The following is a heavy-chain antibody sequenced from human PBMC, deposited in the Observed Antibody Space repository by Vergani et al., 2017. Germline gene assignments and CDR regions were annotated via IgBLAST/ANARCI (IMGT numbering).Heavy chain of an antibody. CDR1: GFTFSACP. CDR2: ISARYPST. V-gene: IGHV3-23*01. J-gene: IGHJ4*02. CDR3: AKDGRESSDYGYFDY. D-gene: IGHD4-17*01. Sequence: EVQLLQSGGGVIQPGGSVRLSCAASGFTFSACPMTWVRQAPGKGLEWVSAISARYPSTYYADSVKGRFTISRDNSKKTLSLQMRSLRADDTAVYYCAKDGRESSDYGYFDYWGQGTLVTVSS.